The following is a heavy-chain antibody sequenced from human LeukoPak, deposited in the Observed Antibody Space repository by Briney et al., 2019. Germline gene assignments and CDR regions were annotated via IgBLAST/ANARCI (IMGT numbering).Heavy chain of an antibody. CDR2: ISAYNGNT. J-gene: IGHJ4*02. V-gene: IGHV1-18*01. CDR3: ARSLGEYYFDY. Sequence: GGSLRLSCAASGFTFSSSAMSWVRQAPGQGLEWMGWISAYNGNTNYAQKLQGRVTMTTDTSTSTAYMELRSLRSDDTAVYYCARSLGEYYFDYWGQGTLVTVSS. CDR1: GFTFSSSA.